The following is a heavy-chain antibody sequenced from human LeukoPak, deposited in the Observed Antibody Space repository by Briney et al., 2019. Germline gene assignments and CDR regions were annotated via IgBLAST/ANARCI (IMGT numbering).Heavy chain of an antibody. CDR2: ISSSSSYI. D-gene: IGHD6-13*01. Sequence: PGGSLRLSCAASGFTFSSYSMNWVRQAPGKGLEWVSSISSSSSYIYYADSVKGRFTISRDNAKNSLYLQMNSLRAEDTAVYYCAREPIAGAGTDWFDPWGQGTLVTVSS. CDR1: GFTFSSYS. V-gene: IGHV3-21*01. J-gene: IGHJ5*02. CDR3: AREPIAGAGTDWFDP.